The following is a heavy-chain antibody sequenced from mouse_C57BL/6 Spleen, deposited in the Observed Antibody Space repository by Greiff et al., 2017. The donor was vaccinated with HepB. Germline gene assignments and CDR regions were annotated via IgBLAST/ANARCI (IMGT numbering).Heavy chain of an antibody. D-gene: IGHD3-2*02. J-gene: IGHJ3*01. CDR2: INPNNGGT. CDR1: LYTFTDYN. V-gene: IGHV1-22*01. Sequence: EVHLQHSGPELVKPGASVKMSCNSSLYTFTDYNMHWVKQSHGKSLEWIGYINPNNGGTSYNQKFKGKATLTVNKSSSTAYMELRSLTSEDSAVYYCAKTAQVPAWFAYWGQGTLVTVSA. CDR3: AKTAQVPAWFAY.